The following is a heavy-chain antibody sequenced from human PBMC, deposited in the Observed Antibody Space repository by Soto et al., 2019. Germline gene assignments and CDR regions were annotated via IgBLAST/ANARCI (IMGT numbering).Heavy chain of an antibody. Sequence: GGSLRLSCAASGFTFSSYGMHWVRQAPGKGLGWGAVISYEGSNKYYADSVKGRFTLCRDNSQHMLHLQMTSVREEDTAVYYCVKGQSATHLGYYFDYWGQGTLVTVSS. V-gene: IGHV3-30*18. D-gene: IGHD2-15*01. CDR3: VKGQSATHLGYYFDY. CDR1: GFTFSSYG. CDR2: ISYEGSNK. J-gene: IGHJ4*02.